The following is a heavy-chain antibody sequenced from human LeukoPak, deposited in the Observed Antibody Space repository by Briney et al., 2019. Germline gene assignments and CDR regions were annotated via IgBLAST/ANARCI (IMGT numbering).Heavy chain of an antibody. CDR3: ARDIGMATTLP. J-gene: IGHJ5*02. CDR1: GFTFSSYS. CDR2: ISSSSSYI. Sequence: PGGSLRLSCAASGFTFSSYSMNWVRQAPGKGLEWVSSISSSSSYIYYADSVKGRFTISRDNAKNSLYLQMNSLRAKDTAVYYCARDIGMATTLPWGQGTLVTVSS. V-gene: IGHV3-21*01. D-gene: IGHD5-24*01.